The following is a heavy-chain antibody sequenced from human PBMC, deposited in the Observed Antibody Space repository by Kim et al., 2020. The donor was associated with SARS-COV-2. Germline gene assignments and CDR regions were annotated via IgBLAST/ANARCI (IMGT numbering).Heavy chain of an antibody. J-gene: IGHJ6*02. V-gene: IGHV4-39*01. CDR2: IYYSGST. D-gene: IGHD2-21*02. CDR1: GGSISSSSYY. Sequence: SETLSLTCTVSGGSISSSSYYWGWIRQPPGKGLEWIGSIYYSGSTYYNPSLKSRVTISVDTSKNQFSLKLSSVTAADTAVYYCARLVGTVVTPYYYGMDVWGQGTTVTVSS. CDR3: ARLVGTVVTPYYYGMDV.